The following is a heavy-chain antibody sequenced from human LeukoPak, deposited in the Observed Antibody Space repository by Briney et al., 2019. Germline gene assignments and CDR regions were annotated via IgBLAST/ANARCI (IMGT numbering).Heavy chain of an antibody. CDR3: ARVPHYYFGYGYFDS. D-gene: IGHD3-10*01. J-gene: IGHJ4*02. CDR2: INHSGST. V-gene: IGHV4-34*01. CDR1: GGSFSGYY. Sequence: SETLSLTCAVYGGSFSGYYWSWIRQPPGKGLEWIGEINHSGSTNYNPSLKRRVSISVDTSKKQFSLTLTSMTAADTAVYYCARVPHYYFGYGYFDSWGQGTLVTVSS.